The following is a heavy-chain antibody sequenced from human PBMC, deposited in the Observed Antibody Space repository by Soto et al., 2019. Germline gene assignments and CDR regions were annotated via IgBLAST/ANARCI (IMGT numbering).Heavy chain of an antibody. CDR3: ARYMRTHSTNFGVVIYF. D-gene: IGHD3-3*01. V-gene: IGHV1-18*01. J-gene: IGHJ4*02. Sequence: QVQLVQSGAEVKKPGASVKVSCKASGYTFKNFVISWVRQAPGQGLEWVGWIIAINGAPKYAENLQGRVTMTTDRSTTTAYMDLRSLRSADTAGYYGARYMRTHSTNFGVVIYFWGQGSLVSVSS. CDR2: IIAINGAP. CDR1: GYTFKNFV.